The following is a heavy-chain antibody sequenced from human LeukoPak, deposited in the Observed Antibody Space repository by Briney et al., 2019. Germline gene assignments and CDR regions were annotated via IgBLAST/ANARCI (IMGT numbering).Heavy chain of an antibody. V-gene: IGHV3-48*01. CDR3: ARGGGRGAFDI. D-gene: IGHD3-16*01. Sequence: GRSLRLSCAASGFTFSGFIMNWVRQAPGKGLEWVSYISTSSSPIYYADSVKGRFTISRDNAKNSLYLQMNSLRAEDTAVYYCARGGGRGAFDIWGQGTMVTVSS. J-gene: IGHJ3*02. CDR2: ISTSSSPI. CDR1: GFTFSGFI.